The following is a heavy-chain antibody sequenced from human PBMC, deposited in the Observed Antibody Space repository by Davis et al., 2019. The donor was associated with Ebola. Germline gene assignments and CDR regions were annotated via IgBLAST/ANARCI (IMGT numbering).Heavy chain of an antibody. Sequence: MPSETLSLTCTVSGGSISSGDYYWSWIRQPPGKGLEWIGYIYYSGSTYYNPSLKSRVTISVDTSKNQFSLKLSSVTAADTAVYYCARDRGMVQGGLFDYWGQGTLVTVSS. V-gene: IGHV4-30-4*01. CDR3: ARDRGMVQGGLFDY. CDR2: IYYSGST. J-gene: IGHJ4*02. D-gene: IGHD3-10*01. CDR1: GGSISSGDYY.